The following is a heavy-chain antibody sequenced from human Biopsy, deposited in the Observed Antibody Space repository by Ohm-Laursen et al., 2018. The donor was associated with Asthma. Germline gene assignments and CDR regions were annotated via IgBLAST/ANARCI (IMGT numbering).Heavy chain of an antibody. CDR2: IHSGGTS. J-gene: IGHJ4*02. D-gene: IGHD3-22*01. CDR1: GFAVSRDH. CDR3: ARGDSSNWSHYYFDY. Sequence: SLRLSCTASGFAVSRDHMFWVRQAPGKGLEWVSVIHSGGTSHTADSVRGRFTISRGYSKNTLYLQMHSLRAEDTAVYYCARGDSSNWSHYYFDYWGQGTLVTVSS. V-gene: IGHV3-53*01.